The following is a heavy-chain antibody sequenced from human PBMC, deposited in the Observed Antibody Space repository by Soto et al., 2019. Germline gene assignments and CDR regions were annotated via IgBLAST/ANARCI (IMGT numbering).Heavy chain of an antibody. CDR2: ISWNSGSI. J-gene: IGHJ6*02. Sequence: EVQLVESGGGLVQPGRSLRLSCAASGFTFDDYAMHWVRQAPGKGLEWVSGISWNSGSIGYADSVKGRFTISRDNAKNYLYLQMNSLRAEETAVYYCAKVRCPAGSPRGGYYYYYGMDVWGQGTTVTVSS. CDR1: GFTFDDYA. CDR3: AKVRCPAGSPRGGYYYYYGMDV. V-gene: IGHV3-9*01. D-gene: IGHD2-2*01.